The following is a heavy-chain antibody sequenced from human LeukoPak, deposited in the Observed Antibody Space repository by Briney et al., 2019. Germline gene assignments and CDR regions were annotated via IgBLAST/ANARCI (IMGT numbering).Heavy chain of an antibody. CDR3: ATSYYYDYRQIDY. Sequence: PSETLSLTCTVSGDSISTSSYYWGWIRQPPGKGLEWLGSIYYSGSTFYNPSLKSRVTISVDTSKNQFSLHLYSVTAADTAVFYCATSYYYDYRQIDYWGQGTPVTVSS. V-gene: IGHV4-39*01. CDR1: GDSISTSSYY. CDR2: IYYSGST. D-gene: IGHD3-22*01. J-gene: IGHJ4*02.